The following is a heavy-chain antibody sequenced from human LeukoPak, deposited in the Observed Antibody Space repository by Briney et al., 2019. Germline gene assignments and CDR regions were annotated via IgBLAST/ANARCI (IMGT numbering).Heavy chain of an antibody. CDR3: ASLRERSYYARGFDY. CDR2: IYYSGST. CDR1: GGSIRSSSYY. J-gene: IGHJ4*02. Sequence: SETLSLTCTVSGGSIRSSSYYWGWIRQPPGKGLEWIGSIYYSGSTYYNPSLKSRVTVSVDTSKNQFSLKLSSVTAANTAVYYCASLRERSYYARGFDYWGQGTLVTVSS. V-gene: IGHV4-39*01. D-gene: IGHD1-26*01.